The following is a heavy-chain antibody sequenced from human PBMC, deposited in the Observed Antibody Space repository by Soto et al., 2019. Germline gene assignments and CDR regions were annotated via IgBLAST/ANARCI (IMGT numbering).Heavy chain of an antibody. V-gene: IGHV3-30*18. CDR2: ISYDGSNK. J-gene: IGHJ6*02. D-gene: IGHD5-12*01. CDR3: AKKRDGYNYYYYYGMDV. Sequence: SLRLSCAASGFTFSSYGMHWVRQAPGKGLEWVAVISYDGSNKYYADSVKGRFTISRDNSKNTLYLQMNSLRAEDTAVYYCAKKRDGYNYYYYYGMDVWGQGTTVTVSS. CDR1: GFTFSSYG.